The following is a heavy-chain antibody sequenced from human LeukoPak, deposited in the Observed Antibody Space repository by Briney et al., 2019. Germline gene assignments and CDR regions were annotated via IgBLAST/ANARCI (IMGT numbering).Heavy chain of an antibody. D-gene: IGHD3-10*01. Sequence: SETLSLTCAVYSGSFSGYYWSWIRQPPGKGLEWIGEINHSGSTNYNPSLKSRVTISVDTSKNQFSLKLSSVTAADTAVYYCAGRESDGSGSRTFDYWGQGTLVTVSS. J-gene: IGHJ4*02. V-gene: IGHV4-34*01. CDR2: INHSGST. CDR3: AGRESDGSGSRTFDY. CDR1: SGSFSGYY.